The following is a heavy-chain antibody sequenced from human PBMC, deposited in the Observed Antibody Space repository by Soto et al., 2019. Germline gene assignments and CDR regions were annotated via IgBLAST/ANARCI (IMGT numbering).Heavy chain of an antibody. CDR2: ISGSGGST. CDR1: GFTFSSYA. Sequence: PGGSLRLSCAASGFTFSSYAMSWVRQAPGKGLEWVSAISGSGGSTYYADSVKGRFTISRDNSKNTLYLQMNSLRAEDTAVYYCAKVPFARPGIAARPFGMDVWGQGTTVTVSS. J-gene: IGHJ6*02. V-gene: IGHV3-23*01. D-gene: IGHD6-6*01. CDR3: AKVPFARPGIAARPFGMDV.